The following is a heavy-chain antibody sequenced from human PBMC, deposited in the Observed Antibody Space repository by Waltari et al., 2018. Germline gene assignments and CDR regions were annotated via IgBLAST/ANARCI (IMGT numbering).Heavy chain of an antibody. CDR2: IYYSGNT. V-gene: IGHV4-59*01. D-gene: IGHD5-12*01. Sequence: QVQLQESGPGLVKPSETLSLTCTASGGSISSYYWSWIRQPPGKGLEWIGYIYYSGNTNYNPSLKSRVTISVDTSKNQFSLKLSSVTAADTAVYYCARAFSGYDLSYFDYWGQGTLVTVSS. CDR3: ARAFSGYDLSYFDY. J-gene: IGHJ4*02. CDR1: GGSISSYY.